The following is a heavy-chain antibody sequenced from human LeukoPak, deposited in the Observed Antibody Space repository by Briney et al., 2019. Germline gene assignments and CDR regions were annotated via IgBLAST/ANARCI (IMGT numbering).Heavy chain of an antibody. CDR3: AKGGRRGTGWYYFDY. D-gene: IGHD6-19*01. CDR2: ISGSGGTT. V-gene: IGHV3-23*01. Sequence: GGSLRLSCAASGFTFSNYAMYWVRQAPGKGLDWVSSISGSGGTTYYADSVKGRFTISRDNSKNTLYLQMNSLRAEDTAVYYCAKGGRRGTGWYYFDYWGQGTLVTVSS. J-gene: IGHJ4*02. CDR1: GFTFSNYA.